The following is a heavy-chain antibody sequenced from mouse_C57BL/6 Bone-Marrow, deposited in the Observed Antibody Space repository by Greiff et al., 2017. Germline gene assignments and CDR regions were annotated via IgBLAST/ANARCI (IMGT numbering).Heavy chain of an antibody. CDR1: GFTFSDYY. V-gene: IGHV5-12*01. J-gene: IGHJ3*01. Sequence: EVKVVESGGGLVQPGGSLKLSCAASGFTFSDYYMYWVRQTPEKRLEWVAYISNGGGSNYYPDTVKGRFTISRDNAKNTLYLQMSRLKSEDTAMYYCARMGWLLPFAYWGQGTLVTVSA. D-gene: IGHD2-3*01. CDR2: ISNGGGSN. CDR3: ARMGWLLPFAY.